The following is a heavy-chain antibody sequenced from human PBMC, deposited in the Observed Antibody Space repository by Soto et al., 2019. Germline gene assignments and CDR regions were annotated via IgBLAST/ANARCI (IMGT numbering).Heavy chain of an antibody. CDR3: ARTGTTSAFDI. J-gene: IGHJ3*02. V-gene: IGHV3-13*01. D-gene: IGHD1-1*01. CDR1: GFTFSSYD. Sequence: VQLVESGGGLVQPGGSLRLSCAASGFTFSSYDMHWVRQATGKGLEWVSAIGTAGDTYYPGSVKGRFTISRENAKNSLYLQMNSLRAGDTAVYYCARTGTTSAFDIWGQGTMVTVSS. CDR2: IGTAGDT.